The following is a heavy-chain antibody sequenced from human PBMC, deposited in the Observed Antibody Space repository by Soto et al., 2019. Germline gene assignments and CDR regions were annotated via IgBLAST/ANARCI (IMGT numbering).Heavy chain of an antibody. CDR1: GGSITRSNYY. CDR2: SYYNGFT. Sequence: QLQLQESGPGLVKPSETLSLTCTVSGGSITRSNYYWGWIRQPPGKGLEWIAISYYNGFTYYNQYLKNRVIISVDTSNNQASLRLSSVTAAETDVNYGARQYDFWSGGGWFDPWGQGTLVTVSS. J-gene: IGHJ5*02. D-gene: IGHD3-3*01. CDR3: ARQYDFWSGGGWFDP. V-gene: IGHV4-39*01.